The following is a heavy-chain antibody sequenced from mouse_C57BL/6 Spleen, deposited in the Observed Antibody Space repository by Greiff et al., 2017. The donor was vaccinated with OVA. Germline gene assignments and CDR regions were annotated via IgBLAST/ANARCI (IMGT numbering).Heavy chain of an antibody. Sequence: QVQLQQPGAELVRPGSSVKLSCKASGSTFTSYWMHWVKQRPIQGLEWIGNIDPSDSETHYNQKFKDKATLTVDKSSSTAYMQLSSLTSEDSAVYYCARNDYDPLYWYFDVWGTGTTVTVSS. CDR3: ARNDYDPLYWYFDV. CDR1: GSTFTSYW. CDR2: IDPSDSET. D-gene: IGHD2-4*01. J-gene: IGHJ1*03. V-gene: IGHV1-52*01.